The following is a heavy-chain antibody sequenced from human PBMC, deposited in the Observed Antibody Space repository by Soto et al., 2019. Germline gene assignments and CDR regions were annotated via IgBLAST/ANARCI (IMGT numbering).Heavy chain of an antibody. CDR3: SRDGDVNTGFGKDY. CDR2: IWHDGGNK. Sequence: GGSLRLSCAASGFTFSSYGMHWVRQAPGKGLEWVAFIWHDGGNKFYAESVKGRFTISRDNSKNTLYLQMTSLSAEDTAMYYCSRDGDVNTGFGKDYWGQGTLVTVSS. CDR1: GFTFSSYG. J-gene: IGHJ4*02. V-gene: IGHV3-33*01. D-gene: IGHD3-16*01.